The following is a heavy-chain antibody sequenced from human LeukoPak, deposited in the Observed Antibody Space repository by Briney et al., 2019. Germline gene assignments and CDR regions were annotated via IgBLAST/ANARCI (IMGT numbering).Heavy chain of an antibody. CDR2: FDPEDGET. V-gene: IGHV1-24*01. CDR3: ATDGDRYGYELDY. J-gene: IGHJ4*02. D-gene: IGHD5-18*01. Sequence: GASVKVSCKVSGYTLTGLSMHWVRQAPGKGLEWMGGFDPEDGETINAQKFQGRVTMTEDTSTDTAYMELGSLRSEDTAVYYCATDGDRYGYELDYWGQGTLVTVSS. CDR1: GYTLTGLS.